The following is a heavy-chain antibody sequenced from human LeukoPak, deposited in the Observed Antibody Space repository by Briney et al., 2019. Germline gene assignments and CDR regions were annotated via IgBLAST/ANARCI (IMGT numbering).Heavy chain of an antibody. Sequence: GGSLRLSCAASGFTFSSYAMHWVRQAPGKGLEWVAVISYDGSNKYYADSVKGRFTISRDNSKNTLYLQMDSLRAEDTALYYCAKGSGINHYHWIDPWGQGTLVTVSS. CDR1: GFTFSSYA. CDR3: AKGSGINHYHWIDP. CDR2: ISYDGSNK. V-gene: IGHV3-30-3*01. D-gene: IGHD1-14*01. J-gene: IGHJ5*02.